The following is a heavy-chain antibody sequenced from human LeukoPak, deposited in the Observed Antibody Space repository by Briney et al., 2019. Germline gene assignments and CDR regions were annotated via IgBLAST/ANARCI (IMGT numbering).Heavy chain of an antibody. CDR1: GFTFSTYA. D-gene: IGHD3-10*01. V-gene: IGHV3-23*01. CDR2: ISSRGELT. Sequence: GGSLRLSCAASGFTFSTYAMSWVRQSPGKGLEWVSSISSRGELTFYVGSVSGRFTISRDNSESTLYLQMNSLRAEDTAVYYCARDRPNYYGSDGHYYRRNGDYWGQGTLVTVSS. CDR3: ARDRPNYYGSDGHYYRRNGDY. J-gene: IGHJ4*02.